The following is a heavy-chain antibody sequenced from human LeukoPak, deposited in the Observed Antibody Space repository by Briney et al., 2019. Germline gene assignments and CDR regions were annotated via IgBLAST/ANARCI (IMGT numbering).Heavy chain of an antibody. CDR3: AREEGAPIAAANV. V-gene: IGHV1-2*02. CDR2: INPNSGGT. Sequence: ASVKVSCKASGYTFTGYYMHWVRQAPGQGLEWMGWINPNSGGTNYAQKFQGRVTMTRDTSISTAYMELRSPRSDDTAVYYCAREEGAPIAAANVWGLGTMVTVSS. D-gene: IGHD6-13*01. CDR1: GYTFTGYY. J-gene: IGHJ3*01.